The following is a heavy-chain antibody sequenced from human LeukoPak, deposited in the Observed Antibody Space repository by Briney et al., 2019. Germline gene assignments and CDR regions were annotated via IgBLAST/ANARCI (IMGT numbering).Heavy chain of an antibody. D-gene: IGHD4-23*01. CDR3: ASPVVTLTVEH. Sequence: SETLSLTCTVSGGSISSGSYYWGWIRQPPGKELEWIGNILYGGSTYYNPSLKSRVTISVDTSKNQFSLKLTSVTAADTAVYYCASPVVTLTVEHWGQGTLVTVSS. CDR1: GGSISSGSYY. J-gene: IGHJ1*01. V-gene: IGHV4-39*01. CDR2: ILYGGST.